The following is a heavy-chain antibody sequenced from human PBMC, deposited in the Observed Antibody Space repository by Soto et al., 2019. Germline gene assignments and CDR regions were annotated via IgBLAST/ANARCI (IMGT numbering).Heavy chain of an antibody. J-gene: IGHJ4*02. Sequence: QVQLQESGPGLVKPSQTLSLTCTVSGGSISSGGYYWSWIRQYPGKGLGWIGYLDYSGNTYYNPSLKSRVTISVDTSKNQFSLKLSSVTAADTAVYYCARWPQLEPRFDYWGQGTLVTVSS. D-gene: IGHD1-1*01. CDR2: LDYSGNT. CDR1: GGSISSGGYY. CDR3: ARWPQLEPRFDY. V-gene: IGHV4-31*03.